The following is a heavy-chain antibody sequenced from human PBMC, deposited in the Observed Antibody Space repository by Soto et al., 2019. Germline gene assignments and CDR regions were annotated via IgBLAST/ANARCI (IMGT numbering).Heavy chain of an antibody. Sequence: GESLKISCKGSGYSFTSYWISWVRQMPGKGLEWMGRIDPSDSYTNYSPSFQGHVTISADKSISTAYPQWSSLKASDTAMYYCARFRLGLPDYYYYGMDVWGQGTTVTVSS. V-gene: IGHV5-10-1*01. D-gene: IGHD3-16*01. CDR3: ARFRLGLPDYYYYGMDV. CDR2: IDPSDSYT. CDR1: GYSFTSYW. J-gene: IGHJ6*02.